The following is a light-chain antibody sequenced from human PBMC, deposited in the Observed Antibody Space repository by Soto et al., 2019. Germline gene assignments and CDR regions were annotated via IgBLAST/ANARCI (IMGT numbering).Light chain of an antibody. V-gene: IGKV1-5*01. CDR3: QQYNSYSRT. J-gene: IGKJ1*01. CDR2: DAS. CDR1: QSISSW. Sequence: DIQITQSPSTLSASVGDRVTITCRASQSISSWLAWYQQKPGKAPKLLIYDASSLESGVPSRLSGSGSGTEFTLTISSLQPDDFATYYCQQYNSYSRTFGQGTKVEIK.